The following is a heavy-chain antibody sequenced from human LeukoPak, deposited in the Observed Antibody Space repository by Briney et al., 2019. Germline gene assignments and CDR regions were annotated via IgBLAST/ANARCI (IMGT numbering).Heavy chain of an antibody. Sequence: KPSETLSLTCAVSGGSFSGYYWSWIRQPPGKGLEWIGEINHSGSTNYNPSLKSRVTISVDTSKNQFSLKLSSVTAADTAVYYCARQPYSTPFDYWGQGTLVTVSS. CDR3: ARQPYSTPFDY. V-gene: IGHV4-34*01. D-gene: IGHD4-11*01. CDR2: INHSGST. CDR1: GGSFSGYY. J-gene: IGHJ4*02.